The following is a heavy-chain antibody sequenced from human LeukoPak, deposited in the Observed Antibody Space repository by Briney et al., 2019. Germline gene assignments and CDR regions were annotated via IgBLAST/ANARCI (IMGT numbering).Heavy chain of an antibody. CDR1: GYTFTSYG. V-gene: IGHV1-18*01. Sequence: SVKVSCKASGYTFTSYGISWVRQAPGQGLEWMGWISAYNGNTNYAQKLQGRVTMTTDTSTSIAYMELRSLRSDDTAVYYCATTGYSSGWYMPRGYHFDYWGQGTLVTVSS. CDR3: ATTGYSSGWYMPRGYHFDY. D-gene: IGHD6-19*01. J-gene: IGHJ4*02. CDR2: ISAYNGNT.